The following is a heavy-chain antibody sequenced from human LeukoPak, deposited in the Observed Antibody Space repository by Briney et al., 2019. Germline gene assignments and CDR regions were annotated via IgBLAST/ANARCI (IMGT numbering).Heavy chain of an antibody. CDR3: ARDHNVADV. Sequence: GRSLRLSCVASGFTFSHYYMTWYRQAPGKGLEWVANLNQDGSVQLYGDSVRGRFTISRDNAKNSVYIQMNSLRVEDTAMYYCARDHNVADVWGQGTMVTVS. V-gene: IGHV3-7*01. CDR1: GFTFSHYY. J-gene: IGHJ3*01. CDR2: LNQDGSVQ. D-gene: IGHD2-8*01.